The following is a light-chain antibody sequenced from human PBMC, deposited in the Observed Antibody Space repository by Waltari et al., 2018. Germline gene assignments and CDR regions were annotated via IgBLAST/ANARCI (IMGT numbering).Light chain of an antibody. CDR3: QKYGTHPAT. CDR2: DAS. V-gene: IGKV3-20*01. J-gene: IGKJ1*01. CDR1: QSVSRT. Sequence: EIVLTQSPGTLSLSPGERATLSCRASQSVSRTLAWYQQKDGQAPRLLIYDASSRATDSPDRFSGSGSGTDFSLTISRLEPEDFAVYYCQKYGTHPATFGQGTRVEIK.